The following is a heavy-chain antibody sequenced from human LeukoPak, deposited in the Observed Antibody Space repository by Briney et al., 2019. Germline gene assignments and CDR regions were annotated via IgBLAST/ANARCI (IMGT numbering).Heavy chain of an antibody. Sequence: ASVTVSCKASGYTFTSHGIRWLRQAPGQGLEWMGWISSYYGNTNYAQKLQGRATMTTDTYTSTAYMELRRLTADDTAVYYCTRDQLPFSSFRRTSCPFDYWGQGTLVTVSS. CDR1: GYTFTSHG. CDR3: TRDQLPFSSFRRTSCPFDY. V-gene: IGHV1-18*01. J-gene: IGHJ4*02. D-gene: IGHD2-2*01. CDR2: ISSYYGNT.